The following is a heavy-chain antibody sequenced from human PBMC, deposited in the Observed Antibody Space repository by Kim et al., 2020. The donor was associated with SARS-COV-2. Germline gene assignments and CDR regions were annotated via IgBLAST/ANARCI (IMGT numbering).Heavy chain of an antibody. CDR1: GYTFTSYA. J-gene: IGHJ6*03. Sequence: ASVKVSCKASGYTFTSYAMNWVRQAPGQGLEWMGWINTNTGNPTYAQGFTGRFVFSLDTSVSTAYLQISSLKAEDTAVYYCARDYDSIYYYYYYMDVWGKGPTVTVSS. V-gene: IGHV7-4-1*02. D-gene: IGHD3-3*01. CDR3: ARDYDSIYYYYYYMDV. CDR2: INTNTGNP.